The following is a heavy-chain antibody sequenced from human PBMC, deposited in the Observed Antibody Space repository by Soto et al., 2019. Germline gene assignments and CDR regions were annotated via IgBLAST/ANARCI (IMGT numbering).Heavy chain of an antibody. CDR1: GGSISSGGYY. CDR3: AREHTFCGGDCYRYFDY. D-gene: IGHD2-21*02. V-gene: IGHV4-31*03. J-gene: IGHJ4*02. CDR2: IYYSGST. Sequence: SETLSLTCTVSGGSISSGGYYWSWIRQHPGKGLEWIGYIYYSGSTYYNPSLKSRVTISVDTSKNQFSLKLSSVTAADTAVYYCAREHTFCGGDCYRYFDYWGQGTLVTVPQ.